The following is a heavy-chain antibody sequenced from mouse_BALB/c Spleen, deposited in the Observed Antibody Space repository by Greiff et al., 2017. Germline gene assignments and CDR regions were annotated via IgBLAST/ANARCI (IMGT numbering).Heavy chain of an antibody. V-gene: IGHV1S127*01. CDR2: IDPSDSYT. CDR3: ARSKTTVVEDAMDY. D-gene: IGHD1-1*01. J-gene: IGHJ4*01. CDR1: GYTFTSYW. Sequence: QVQLQQPGAELVKPGASVKMSCKASGYTFTSYWMHWVKQRPGQGLEWIGTIDPSDSYTSYNQKFKGKATLTVDKSSSTAYMQLSSLTSEDSAVYYWARSKTTVVEDAMDYWGQGTSVTVSS.